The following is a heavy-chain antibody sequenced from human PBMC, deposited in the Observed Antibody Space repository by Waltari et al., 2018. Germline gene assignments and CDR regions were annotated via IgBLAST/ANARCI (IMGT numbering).Heavy chain of an antibody. CDR1: GYNLTELS. J-gene: IGHJ5*01. V-gene: IGHV1-24*01. D-gene: IGHD1-26*01. Sequence: QVQLVQSGAEVKKPGASVKVSCKVSGYNLTELSMHWIPQAPAQWLEWMGGLDPEDGATIHAQKFEGRVTMTEDTSTDTAYMALSSRRSEDTAVYYCATDTQVGASPVYDSWGQGALVTVSS. CDR2: LDPEDGAT. CDR3: ATDTQVGASPVYDS.